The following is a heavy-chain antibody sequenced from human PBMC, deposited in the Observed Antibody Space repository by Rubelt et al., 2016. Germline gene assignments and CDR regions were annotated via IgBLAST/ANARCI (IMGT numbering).Heavy chain of an antibody. V-gene: IGHV3-23*01. Sequence: SNYALSWVRQAPGKGLEWVSVISGSGDSTYYADSVKGRFTISRDNSKNTLYIEMNSLRAEDTAVYYCARDGNYGDDDGMDVWGQGTTVTVSS. CDR1: SNYA. J-gene: IGHJ6*02. CDR2: ISGSGDST. CDR3: ARDGNYGDDDGMDV. D-gene: IGHD4-17*01.